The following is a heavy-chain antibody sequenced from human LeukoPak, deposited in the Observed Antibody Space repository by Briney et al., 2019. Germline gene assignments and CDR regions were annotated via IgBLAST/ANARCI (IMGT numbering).Heavy chain of an antibody. D-gene: IGHD6-13*01. CDR1: GYTFTSYD. J-gene: IGHJ4*02. V-gene: IGHV1-46*01. Sequence: ASVKVSCKASGYTFTSYDMHGVRQAPGQGLEGMGIINPSGGSTSYAQKFQGRVTMTRDTSTSTVYMELSSLSSEDTAVYYCARVAAAGTFDYWGQGTLVTVSS. CDR3: ARVAAAGTFDY. CDR2: INPSGGST.